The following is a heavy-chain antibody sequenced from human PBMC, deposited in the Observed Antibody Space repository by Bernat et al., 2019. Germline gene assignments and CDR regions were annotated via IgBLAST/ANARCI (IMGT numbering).Heavy chain of an antibody. D-gene: IGHD1-1*01. J-gene: IGHJ4*02. CDR2: INHRGST. Sequence: QVQLPQWGAGLLKPSETLSLSCAVYGESFNDYFWTWIRQPPGKGLEWIGEINHRGSTNYNVSLKSRVNILADASKNQFSLQLTSMTAADTAVYYGAKTSLDGTLDYWGQGTRVIVSS. CDR1: GESFNDYF. V-gene: IGHV4-34*01. CDR3: AKTSLDGTLDY.